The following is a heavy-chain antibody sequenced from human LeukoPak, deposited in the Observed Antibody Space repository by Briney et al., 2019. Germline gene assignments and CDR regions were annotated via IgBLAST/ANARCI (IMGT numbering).Heavy chain of an antibody. CDR2: VNGDSSST. J-gene: IGHJ4*02. Sequence: GGXLRLSCXASGFTFKNYVMTWVRQAPGKGREWVSGVNGDSSSTYYADSVKGRFTISRDNSKNMVYLQMDRLRAEDTALYYCAKDRTWEPAPSHFNYWAQGTLVPVSA. CDR3: AKDRTWEPAPSHFNY. D-gene: IGHD1-14*01. V-gene: IGHV3-23*01. CDR1: GFTFKNYV.